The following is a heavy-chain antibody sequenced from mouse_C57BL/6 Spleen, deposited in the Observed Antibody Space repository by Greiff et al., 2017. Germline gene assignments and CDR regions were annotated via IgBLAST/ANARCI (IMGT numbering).Heavy chain of an antibody. D-gene: IGHD1-1*01. CDR3: ARSALLRYFDV. CDR2: IYPGDGDT. CDR1: GYAFSSSW. Sequence: QVQLQQSGPELVKPGASVKISCKASGYAFSSSWMNWVKQRPGKGLEWIGRIYPGDGDTNYNGKFKGKATLTADKSSSTAYLQRSSLTSEDSAVYFCARSALLRYFDVWGTGTTVTVSS. V-gene: IGHV1-82*01. J-gene: IGHJ1*03.